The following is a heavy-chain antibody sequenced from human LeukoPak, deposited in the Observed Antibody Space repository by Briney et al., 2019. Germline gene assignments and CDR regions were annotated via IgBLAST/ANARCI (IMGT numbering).Heavy chain of an antibody. V-gene: IGHV1-3*03. Sequence: GASVKVSCKASGYTFTDYALHWVRQAPGQSLEWMGWITTGRGETRYSQDFQRRITLTRDKSANTVYMDLSDLTSEDTAIYHCARGGQQWRGGNYFDSWGQGTLVAVSS. CDR1: GYTFTDYA. CDR3: ARGGQQWRGGNYFDS. J-gene: IGHJ4*02. CDR2: ITTGRGET. D-gene: IGHD6-19*01.